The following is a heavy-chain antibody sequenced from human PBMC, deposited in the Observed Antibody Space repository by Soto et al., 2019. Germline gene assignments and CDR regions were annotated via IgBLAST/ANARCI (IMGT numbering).Heavy chain of an antibody. CDR1: GGTFSSYA. CDR3: ASCAVTTHGGYYYYGMDV. V-gene: IGHV1-69*06. D-gene: IGHD4-17*01. CDR2: IIPIFGTA. J-gene: IGHJ6*02. Sequence: QVQLVQSGAEVKKPGSSVKVSCKASGGTFSSYAISWVRQAPGQGLEWMGGIIPIFGTANYAQKFQGRVTITADKSTSTAYMELSRLRSEDTAVYYCASCAVTTHGGYYYYGMDVWGQGATVTVSS.